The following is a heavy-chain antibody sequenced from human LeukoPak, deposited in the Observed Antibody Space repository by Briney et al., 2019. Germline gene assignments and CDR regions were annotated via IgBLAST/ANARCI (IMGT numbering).Heavy chain of an antibody. Sequence: QAGGSLRLSCAASGFTFSTYGMSWVRQAPGKGLEWVSSISGSGGSTNYADSVKGRFTTSRDNSKNTLNLQMNSLRGDDTAVYYCAKGFRNFDPWGRGTLVTVSS. CDR3: AKGFRNFDP. D-gene: IGHD1-14*01. V-gene: IGHV3-23*01. CDR2: ISGSGGST. J-gene: IGHJ2*01. CDR1: GFTFSTYG.